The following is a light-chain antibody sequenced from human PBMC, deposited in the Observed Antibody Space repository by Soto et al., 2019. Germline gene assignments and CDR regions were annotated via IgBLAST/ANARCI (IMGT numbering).Light chain of an antibody. CDR1: RSVRSN. CDR3: QQYKDWLSNT. CDR2: GAS. Sequence: EIVMTQSTPTLSVSPGERATLCCRSCRSVRSNLAWYQRKPGQAPRLLTYGASTRATGVPGRFSGSGSETEFTLTISSLQSEDFAVYYGQQYKDWLSNTFGQGTRLEI. J-gene: IGKJ5*01. V-gene: IGKV3-15*01.